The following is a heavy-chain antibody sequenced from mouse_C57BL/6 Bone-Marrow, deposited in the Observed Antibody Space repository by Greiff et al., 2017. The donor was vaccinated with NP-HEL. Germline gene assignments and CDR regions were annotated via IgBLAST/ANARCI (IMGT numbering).Heavy chain of an antibody. CDR1: GYTFTDYE. V-gene: IGHV1-15*01. D-gene: IGHD1-1*01. CDR2: IAPETGGT. CDR3: TNHYYGSCAWFAY. J-gene: IGHJ3*01. Sequence: QVHVKQSGAELVRPGASVTLSCKASGYTFTDYEMHWVKQTPVHGLEWIGAIAPETGGTAYNQKFKGKAILTADKSSSTAYMELRSLTSEDSAVYYCTNHYYGSCAWFAYWGQGTLVTVSA.